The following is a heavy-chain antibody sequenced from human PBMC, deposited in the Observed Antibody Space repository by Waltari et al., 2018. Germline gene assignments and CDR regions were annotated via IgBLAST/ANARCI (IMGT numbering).Heavy chain of an antibody. CDR1: GYTFTSYG. V-gene: IGHV1-18*01. CDR2: ISAYNGNT. CDR3: ARFSSSWYAPNDAFDI. D-gene: IGHD6-13*01. Sequence: QVQLVQSGAEVKKPGASVKVSCKASGYTFTSYGISWVRQAPGQGLEGMGWISAYNGNTNYAQKLQGRVTMTTDTSTSTAYMELRSLRSDDTAVYYCARFSSSWYAPNDAFDIWGQGTMVTVSS. J-gene: IGHJ3*02.